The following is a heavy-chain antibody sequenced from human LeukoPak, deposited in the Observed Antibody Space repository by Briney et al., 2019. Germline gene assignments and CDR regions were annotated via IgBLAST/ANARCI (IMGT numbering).Heavy chain of an antibody. J-gene: IGHJ4*02. CDR3: ATESRYYYDIGGYYIYYLDY. D-gene: IGHD3-22*01. CDR1: GYTFTSYG. V-gene: IGHV1-18*01. Sequence: GASVKVSCKASGYTFTSYGISWVRQAPGQGLEWMGWISAYNGNTHYAQKFQGRVTMTEDTSADTAYMELSSLRSEDTAVYYCATESRYYYDIGGYYIYYLDYWGQGTLVTVSS. CDR2: ISAYNGNT.